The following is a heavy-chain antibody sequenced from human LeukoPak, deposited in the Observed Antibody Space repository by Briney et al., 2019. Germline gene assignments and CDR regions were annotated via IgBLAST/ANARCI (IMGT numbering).Heavy chain of an antibody. D-gene: IGHD3-10*01. CDR1: GFTFSSYS. V-gene: IGHV3-21*01. CDR3: ARDPRLLSDAFDI. Sequence: GGSLRLSFAASGFTFSSYSMNWVRKAPGKGLEWVSSISSSSSYIYYADSVKGRFTISRDNAKNSLYLQMNSLRAEDTAVYNCARDPRLLSDAFDIWGQGTMVTVSS. J-gene: IGHJ3*02. CDR2: ISSSSSYI.